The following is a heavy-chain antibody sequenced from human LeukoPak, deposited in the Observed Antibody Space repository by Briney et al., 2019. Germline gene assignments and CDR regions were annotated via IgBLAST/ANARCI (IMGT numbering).Heavy chain of an antibody. CDR3: AREYGIAVAGTRFGPYYFDY. V-gene: IGHV3-7*01. CDR2: IKQDGSEK. CDR1: GFTFSSYW. J-gene: IGHJ4*02. Sequence: GGSLRLSCAASGFTFSSYWMSWVRQAPGKGLEWVANIKQDGSEKYYVDSVKGRFTISRDNAKNSLYLQMNSLRAEDTAVYYCAREYGIAVAGTRFGPYYFDYWGQGTLVTVSS. D-gene: IGHD6-19*01.